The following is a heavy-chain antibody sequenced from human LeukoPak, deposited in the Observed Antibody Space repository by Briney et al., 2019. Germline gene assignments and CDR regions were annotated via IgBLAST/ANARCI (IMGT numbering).Heavy chain of an antibody. D-gene: IGHD3-22*01. V-gene: IGHV3-23*01. CDR2: ISGSGGST. CDR3: AKRGVVIRVILVGFHKEAYYFDS. J-gene: IGHJ4*02. CDR1: GITVSNYG. Sequence: GGSLRLACAVSGITVSNYGMSWVRQAPGRGLEWVGGISGSGGSTNYADSVKGRFTISRANPKNTLYLQMNSLRAEDTAVYFCAKRGVVIRVILVGFHKEAYYFDSWGQGALVTVSS.